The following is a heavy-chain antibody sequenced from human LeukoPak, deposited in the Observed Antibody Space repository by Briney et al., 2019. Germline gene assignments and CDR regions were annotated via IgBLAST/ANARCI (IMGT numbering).Heavy chain of an antibody. Sequence: GGSLRLSRAASGFTFSSYAMHWVRQAPGKGLEWVAVIWYDGSNKYYADSVKGRFTISRDNSKNTLYLQMNSLRAEDTAVYYCARDRVPFEVPAATDYWGQGTLVTVSS. CDR3: ARDRVPFEVPAATDY. CDR2: IWYDGSNK. D-gene: IGHD2-2*01. J-gene: IGHJ4*02. CDR1: GFTFSSYA. V-gene: IGHV3-33*08.